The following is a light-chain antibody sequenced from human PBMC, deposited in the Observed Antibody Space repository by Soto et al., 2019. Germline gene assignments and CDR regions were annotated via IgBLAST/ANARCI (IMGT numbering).Light chain of an antibody. CDR2: DVS. Sequence: QSALTQPASVSGSPGQSITISCTGTSSDVGAYNSVSWYQQHTGKAPKLMIYDVSNRPSGVSNRFSGSKSVNTASLTISGLQAEDEADYYCSSYTTSSTAVFGGGTKVTVL. J-gene: IGLJ2*01. V-gene: IGLV2-14*03. CDR1: SSDVGAYNS. CDR3: SSYTTSSTAV.